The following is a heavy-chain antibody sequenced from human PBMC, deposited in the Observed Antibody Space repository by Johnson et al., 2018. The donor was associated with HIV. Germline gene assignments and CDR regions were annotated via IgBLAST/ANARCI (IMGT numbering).Heavy chain of an antibody. CDR2: ISYDGSNK. CDR3: ASDLTLWKARGDAFDI. D-gene: IGHD3-10*01. J-gene: IGHJ3*02. CDR1: GFTFSSYT. V-gene: IGHV3-30-3*01. Sequence: QVQLVESGGGLVQPGGSLRLSCAASGFTFSSYTMHWVRQAPGKGLEWVAVISYDGSNKYYADSVKGRFTISRDNSKNTLYLQMNSLRAEDTAVYYCASDLTLWKARGDAFDIWGQGTMVTVSS.